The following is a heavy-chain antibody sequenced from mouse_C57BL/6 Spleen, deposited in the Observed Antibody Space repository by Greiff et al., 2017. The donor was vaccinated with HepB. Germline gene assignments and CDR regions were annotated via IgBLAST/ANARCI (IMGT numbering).Heavy chain of an antibody. V-gene: IGHV1-69*01. J-gene: IGHJ3*01. CDR3: ARRDYYGSSSFAY. CDR1: GYTFTSYW. D-gene: IGHD1-1*01. Sequence: VKLQQPGAELVMPGASVKLSCKASGYTFTSYWMHWVKQRPGQGLEWIGEIDPSDSYTNYNQKFKGKSTLTVDKSSSTAYMQLSSLTSEDSAVYYCARRDYYGSSSFAYWGQGTLVTVSA. CDR2: IDPSDSYT.